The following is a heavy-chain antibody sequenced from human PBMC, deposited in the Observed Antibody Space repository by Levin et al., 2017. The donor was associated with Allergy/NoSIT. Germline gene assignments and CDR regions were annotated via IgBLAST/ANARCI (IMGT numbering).Heavy chain of an antibody. Sequence: GGSLRLSCEGSEISFSGYWLSWVRQAPGKGLEWVAYIRRDGSEKYYVDSVRGRFTVSKDNAKKSLFLQMNSLRVEDTAVYYCAGGEGLAYWAQGSLVTVSS. CDR1: EISFSGYW. V-gene: IGHV3-7*01. CDR3: AGGEGLAY. D-gene: IGHD3-3*02. J-gene: IGHJ4*02. CDR2: IRRDGSEK.